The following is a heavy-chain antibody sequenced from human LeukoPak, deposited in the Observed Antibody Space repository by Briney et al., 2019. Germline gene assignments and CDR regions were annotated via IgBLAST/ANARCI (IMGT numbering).Heavy chain of an antibody. D-gene: IGHD7-27*01. V-gene: IGHV4-61*01. CDR1: GGSVSSGSYY. J-gene: IGHJ4*02. CDR3: ARGSNWGGFDY. CDR2: IYYSGST. Sequence: SETLSLTCTVSGGSVSSGSYYWSWIRQPPGKGLEWIGYIYYSGSTNYNPSLKSRVTISVDTSKNQFSLELSSVTAADTAVYYCARGSNWGGFDYWGQGTLVTVSS.